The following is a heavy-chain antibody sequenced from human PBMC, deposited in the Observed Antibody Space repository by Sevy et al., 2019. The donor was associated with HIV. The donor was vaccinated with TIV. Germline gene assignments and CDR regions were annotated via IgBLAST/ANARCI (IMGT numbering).Heavy chain of an antibody. Sequence: SETLSLTCDVFGGTFVGHYWTWIRQTPGKGLEWIGEINHSGTVNYNPSLKSRVTISVDTSNKQFSLRLNSVTAADTAVYYCAKTAMVTISALDSWGQGTLVTVSS. V-gene: IGHV4-34*08. CDR1: GGTFVGHY. J-gene: IGHJ4*02. CDR3: AKTAMVTISALDS. D-gene: IGHD4-17*01. CDR2: INHSGTV.